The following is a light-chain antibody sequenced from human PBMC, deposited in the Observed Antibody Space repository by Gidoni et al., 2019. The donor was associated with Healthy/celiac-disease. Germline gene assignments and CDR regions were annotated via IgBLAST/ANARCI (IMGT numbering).Light chain of an antibody. J-gene: IGLJ3*02. CDR1: SSDVGGYNY. Sequence: QSALTQTPSASGPPGQSVTISCTGTSSDVGGYNYVSWYQQHPGKAPKLMIYEVSKRPSGVPDRFSGSKSGNTASLTVSGLQAEDEADYYCSSYAGSNNWVFGGGTKLTVL. CDR3: SSYAGSNNWV. V-gene: IGLV2-8*01. CDR2: EVS.